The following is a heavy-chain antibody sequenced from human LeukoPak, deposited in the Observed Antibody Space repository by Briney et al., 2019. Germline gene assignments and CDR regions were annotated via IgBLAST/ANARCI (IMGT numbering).Heavy chain of an antibody. Sequence: PGGSLRLSCAASGFTFSSYSMNWVRQAPGKGLEWVSSISSSSSYIYYADSVKGRFTISRDNAKNSLYLQMNSLRAEDTAVYYCARDQTSWFGELLGGKEPRISSQPSSEFHYWGQGTLVTVSS. CDR1: GFTFSSYS. V-gene: IGHV3-21*01. CDR2: ISSSSSYI. CDR3: ARDQTSWFGELLGGKEPRISSQPSSEFHY. D-gene: IGHD3-10*01. J-gene: IGHJ4*02.